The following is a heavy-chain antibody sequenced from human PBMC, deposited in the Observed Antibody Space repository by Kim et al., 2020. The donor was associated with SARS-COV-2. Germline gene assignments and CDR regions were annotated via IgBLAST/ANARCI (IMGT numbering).Heavy chain of an antibody. Sequence: GGSLRLSCAASGFTLSTYWMSWVRQAPGKGLEWVANIKQDGSEKYYVDSVKGRFTISRDNAKNSLYLQMNSLRAEDTAVYYCARGCNGFKWGQVTLVIVS. CDR1: GFTLSTYW. CDR2: IKQDGSEK. V-gene: IGHV3-7*01. J-gene: IGHJ4*02. CDR3: ARGCNGFK. D-gene: IGHD2-15*01.